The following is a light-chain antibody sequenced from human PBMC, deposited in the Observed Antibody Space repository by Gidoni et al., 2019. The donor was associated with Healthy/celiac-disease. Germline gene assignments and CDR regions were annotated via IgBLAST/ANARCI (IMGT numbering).Light chain of an antibody. CDR2: DAS. V-gene: IGKV1-NL1*01. J-gene: IGKJ1*01. CDR1: QGISNS. CDR3: QQYNNSPPWT. Sequence: IQQTQSPSSLSASVGDRVTITCRASQGISNSLAWYQQKPGKAPTLLIYDASRLESGFPARFSGSGSGTDYTLTISSLQPEDFATYYCQQYNNSPPWTFGQGTKVDIK.